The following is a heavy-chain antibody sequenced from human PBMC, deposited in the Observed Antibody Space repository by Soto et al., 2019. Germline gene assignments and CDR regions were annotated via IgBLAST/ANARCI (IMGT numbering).Heavy chain of an antibody. CDR2: ITPIFGTA. V-gene: IGHV1-69*13. CDR1: GGTFSSYA. CDR3: ARGPLRKAVAGIHLYYFDY. J-gene: IGHJ4*02. D-gene: IGHD6-19*01. Sequence: GASVKVSCKASGGTFSSYAISWVRQAPGQGLEWMGGITPIFGTANYAQKFQGRVTITADESTSTAYMELSSLRSEDTAVYYCARGPLRKAVAGIHLYYFDYWGQGTLVTVSS.